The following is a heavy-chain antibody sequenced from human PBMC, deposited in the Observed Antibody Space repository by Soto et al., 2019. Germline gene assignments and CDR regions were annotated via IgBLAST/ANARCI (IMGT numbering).Heavy chain of an antibody. D-gene: IGHD1-1*01. CDR2: IYHSGST. CDR3: ARGGNSDYCDY. CDR1: GGSISSSNW. Sequence: QVQLQESGPGLVKPSGTLSLTCAVSGGSISSSNWWSWVRQPPGKGLEWIGEIYHSGSTNYNPSLKIRVTISVDTSKNRRTLMLSSVTAADTAVYDCARGGNSDYCDYWCQGTLVTVSS. V-gene: IGHV4-4*02. J-gene: IGHJ4*02.